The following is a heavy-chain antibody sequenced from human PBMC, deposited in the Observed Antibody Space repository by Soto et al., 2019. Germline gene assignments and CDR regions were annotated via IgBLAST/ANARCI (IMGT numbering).Heavy chain of an antibody. V-gene: IGHV4-31*03. CDR2: IDYSGST. J-gene: IGHJ4*02. CDR3: AREYLPITIFSR. CDR1: GGSISSGGYY. Sequence: QVQLQESGPGLVKPSQTLSLTCTVSGGSISSGGYYWSWIRQHPGKGLEWIGYIDYSGSTYYNPSLQSRVNISVDTSKNQLPLELSSVTAAGTAVYYCAREYLPITIFSRWGQGTLVTVSS. D-gene: IGHD3-9*01.